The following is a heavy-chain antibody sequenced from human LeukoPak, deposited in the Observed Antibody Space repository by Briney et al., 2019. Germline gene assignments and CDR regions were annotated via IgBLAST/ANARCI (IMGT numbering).Heavy chain of an antibody. CDR1: GFNFDDHA. V-gene: IGHV3-9*01. J-gene: IGHJ3*02. CDR3: ARVPSSYGDYPGTYAFDI. D-gene: IGHD4-17*01. Sequence: GGSLRLSCAASGFNFDDHAMHWVRQAPGKGLEWVSGITWNSASILYADSVKGRFTISRDNAKNSLYLQMNNLRAEDTALYYCARVPSSYGDYPGTYAFDIWGQGTMVTVSS. CDR2: ITWNSASI.